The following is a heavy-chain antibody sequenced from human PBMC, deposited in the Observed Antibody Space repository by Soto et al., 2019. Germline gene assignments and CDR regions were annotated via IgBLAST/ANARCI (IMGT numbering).Heavy chain of an antibody. D-gene: IGHD6-19*01. CDR1: GGSVSSGSYY. V-gene: IGHV4-61*01. CDR3: ARGNSSGWYANYYYYGMDV. CDR2: IYYSGSN. Sequence: SETLSLTCTVSGGSVSSGSYYWSWLRQPPGKGLEWIGYIYYSGSNNYNPSLKSRVTISVDTSKNQFSLKLSSVTAADTAVYYCARGNSSGWYANYYYYGMDVWGQGTTVTVSS. J-gene: IGHJ6*02.